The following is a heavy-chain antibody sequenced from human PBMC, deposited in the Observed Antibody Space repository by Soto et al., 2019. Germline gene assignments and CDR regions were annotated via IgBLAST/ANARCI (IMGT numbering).Heavy chain of an antibody. CDR3: AKDSGGSGSWSYFDY. J-gene: IGHJ4*02. V-gene: IGHV3-30*18. CDR2: ISYDGSNK. CDR1: GFTFSSYG. D-gene: IGHD3-10*01. Sequence: GGSLRLSCAASGFTFSSYGMHWVRQAPGKGLEWVAVISYDGSNKYYADSVKGRFTISRDNSKNTLYLQMNSLRAEDTAVYYCAKDSGGSGSWSYFDYWGQGTLVTVSS.